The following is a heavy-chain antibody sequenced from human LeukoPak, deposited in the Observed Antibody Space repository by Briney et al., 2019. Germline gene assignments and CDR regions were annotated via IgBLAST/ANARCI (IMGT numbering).Heavy chain of an antibody. D-gene: IGHD6-6*01. CDR2: INPSGGST. CDR3: ARSIAPLYYFDY. CDR1: GYTFTSYY. Sequence: ASVKVSCKASGYTFTSYYMHWVRQAPGQGLEWMGIINPSGGSTSYAQKFQGRVTMTRDTSTSTVYMELSSVRSEDTAVYYCARSIAPLYYFDYWGQGTLVTVSS. V-gene: IGHV1-46*01. J-gene: IGHJ4*02.